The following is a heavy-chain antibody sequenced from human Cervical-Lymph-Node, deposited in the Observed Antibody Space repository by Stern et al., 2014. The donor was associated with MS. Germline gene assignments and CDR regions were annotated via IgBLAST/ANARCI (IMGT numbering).Heavy chain of an antibody. D-gene: IGHD1-1*01. V-gene: IGHV3-73*01. J-gene: IGHJ4*02. CDR1: GFIFSDSA. Sequence: EEQLVESGGGLVQPGGSLKLSCVASGFIFSDSAVHWVRQAPGKGLEWVGRIRSKGNNYATAYAASLKGRFTISRDDSKNTAYLQMSSLKTEDTAVYYCARLGYRDSFDYWGQGTLVTVSS. CDR3: ARLGYRDSFDY. CDR2: IRSKGNNYAT.